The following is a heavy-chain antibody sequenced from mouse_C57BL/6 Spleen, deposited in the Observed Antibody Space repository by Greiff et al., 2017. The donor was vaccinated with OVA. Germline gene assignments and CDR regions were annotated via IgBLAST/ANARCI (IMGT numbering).Heavy chain of an antibody. Sequence: EVKVEESGPGLVKPSQSLSLTCSVTGYSITSGYYWNWIRQFPGNKLEWMGYISYDGSNNYNPSLKNRISITRDTSKNQFFLKLNSVTTEDTATYYCASQIYYDYVFFDYWGQGTTLTVSS. CDR1: GYSITSGYY. D-gene: IGHD2-4*01. CDR3: ASQIYYDYVFFDY. CDR2: ISYDGSN. V-gene: IGHV3-6*01. J-gene: IGHJ2*01.